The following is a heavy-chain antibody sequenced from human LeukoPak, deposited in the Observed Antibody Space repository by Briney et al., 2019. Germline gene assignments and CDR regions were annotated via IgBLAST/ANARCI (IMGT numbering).Heavy chain of an antibody. CDR2: INPNSGGT. V-gene: IGHV1-2*06. CDR1: GYTFTGYY. CDR3: ASLGYSSGYSVDY. Sequence: ASVKVSCKASGYTFTGYYMHWVRQAPGQGLEWMGRINPNSGGTNYAQKSQGRVTMTRDTSISTAYMELSRLRSDDTAVYYCASLGYSSGYSVDYWGQGTLVTVSS. D-gene: IGHD3-22*01. J-gene: IGHJ4*02.